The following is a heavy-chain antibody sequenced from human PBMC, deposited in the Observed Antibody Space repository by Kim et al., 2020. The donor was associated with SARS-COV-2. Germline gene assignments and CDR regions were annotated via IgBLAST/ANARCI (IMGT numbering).Heavy chain of an antibody. J-gene: IGHJ4*02. D-gene: IGHD3-10*01. V-gene: IGHV3-33*05. CDR2: ISYDGSNK. CDR3: AGYSGSGTKIDY. Sequence: GGSLRLSCAASGFIFSSYGMHWVRQAPGKGLEWVAVISYDGSNKYYTDSVKGRFTISRNNSKNTLYLQMNSLGAEDTAVYYCAGYSGSGTKIDYWGQGTLVIVSS. CDR1: GFIFSSYG.